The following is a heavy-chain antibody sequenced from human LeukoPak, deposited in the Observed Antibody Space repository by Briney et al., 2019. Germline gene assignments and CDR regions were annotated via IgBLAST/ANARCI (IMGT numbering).Heavy chain of an antibody. D-gene: IGHD6-13*01. CDR2: IYPGDSDT. V-gene: IGHV5-51*01. Sequence: GESLKISCKGSGYSFTSYWIAWVRQVPGKGLEWMGIIYPGDSDTRYSPSFQGQVTISADKSISTAYLQWSSLQASDTARYYCARHLPYSNNWYATDYWGQGTLVTVSS. J-gene: IGHJ4*02. CDR3: ARHLPYSNNWYATDY. CDR1: GYSFTSYW.